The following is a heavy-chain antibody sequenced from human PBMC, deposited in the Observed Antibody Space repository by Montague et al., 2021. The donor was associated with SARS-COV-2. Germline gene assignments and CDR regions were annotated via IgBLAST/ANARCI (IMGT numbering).Heavy chain of an antibody. CDR2: ISISGST. V-gene: IGHV4-61*02. Sequence: TLSLTCTVSGGSISSGSYYWSWIRQPAEKGLEWIGRISISGSTNYNPSLKSRVTISVDTSKNQFSLKLSSVTAADTAVYYCARDIAVAGLFDYWGQGTLVTVSS. J-gene: IGHJ4*02. CDR1: GGSISSGSYY. D-gene: IGHD6-19*01. CDR3: ARDIAVAGLFDY.